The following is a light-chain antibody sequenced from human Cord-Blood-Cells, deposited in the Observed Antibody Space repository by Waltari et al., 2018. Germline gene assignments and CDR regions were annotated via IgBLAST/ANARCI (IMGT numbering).Light chain of an antibody. CDR3: QQSYSTPTWT. J-gene: IGKJ1*01. CDR1: QSISSY. V-gene: IGKV1-39*01. CDR2: AAS. Sequence: EIQMTQSPSYLSASVGDRVTITGRASQSISSYLNWYQQKPGKAPKLLIYAASSLQSGVPSRFSGSGSGTDFTLTISSLQPEDFATYYCQQSYSTPTWTFGQGTKVEIK.